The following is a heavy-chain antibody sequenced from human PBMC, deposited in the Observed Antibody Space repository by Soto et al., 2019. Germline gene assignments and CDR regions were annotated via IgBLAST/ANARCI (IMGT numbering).Heavy chain of an antibody. Sequence: SETLSLTCTVPDGSISRSTYYWSWIRQHPGKGLDWICIVHYTGSTYYNPSLKSRVTMSVDSSKNHLSLKVSSVTAAYTAVYYCARHLYSGESSGYYGYWGQGALVTVSS. D-gene: IGHD3-22*01. CDR1: DGSISRSTYY. V-gene: IGHV4-39*01. CDR3: ARHLYSGESSGYYGY. J-gene: IGHJ4*02. CDR2: VHYTGST.